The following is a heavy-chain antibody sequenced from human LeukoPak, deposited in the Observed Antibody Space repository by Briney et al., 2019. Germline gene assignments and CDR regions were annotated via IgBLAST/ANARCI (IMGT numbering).Heavy chain of an antibody. Sequence: GGSLRLSCAASGFTFSSYSMSWARQAPGKGLEWISYITGSSNTIHYADSVKGRFTISRDNAKNSLYLQMNSLRAEGTAVYYCARDPADYWGQGTLVTVSS. CDR1: GFTFSSYS. V-gene: IGHV3-48*01. CDR3: ARDPADY. J-gene: IGHJ4*02. CDR2: ITGSSNTI.